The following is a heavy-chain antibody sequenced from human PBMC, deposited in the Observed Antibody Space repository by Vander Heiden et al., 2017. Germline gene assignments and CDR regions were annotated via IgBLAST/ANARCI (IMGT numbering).Heavy chain of an antibody. CDR3: ARDLTKADDVQWLELGN. V-gene: IGHV3-33*01. D-gene: IGHD6-19*01. J-gene: IGHJ4*02. CDR1: GFTFNSYG. CDR2: IWYDGSNK. Sequence: QVQLVESGGGVVQPGRSLRLSCAASGFTFNSYGMHWVRQAPGKGLEWVAVIWYDGSNKYYAGSVKGRFTISRDNSKNTLYLQMNSLRAEDTAVYYCARDLTKADDVQWLELGNWGQGTLVTVSS.